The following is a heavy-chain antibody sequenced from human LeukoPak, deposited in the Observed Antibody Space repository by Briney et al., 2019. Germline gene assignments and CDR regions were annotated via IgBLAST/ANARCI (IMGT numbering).Heavy chain of an antibody. J-gene: IGHJ4*02. V-gene: IGHV4-39*07. CDR2: INHSGST. CDR3: ARASRMVATDY. D-gene: IGHD5-12*01. Sequence: PSETLSLTCTVSGGSISSSSYYWGWIRQPPGKGLEWIGEINHSGSTNYNPSLKSRVTISVDTSKNQFSLKLSSVTAADTAVYYCARASRMVATDYWGQGTLVTVSS. CDR1: GGSISSSSYY.